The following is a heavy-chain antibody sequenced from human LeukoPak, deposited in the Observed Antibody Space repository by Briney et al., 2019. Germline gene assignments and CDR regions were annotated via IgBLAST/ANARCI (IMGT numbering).Heavy chain of an antibody. J-gene: IGHJ6*02. CDR2: INPNSGGT. V-gene: IGHV1-2*04. CDR3: ARDRVPVYAMALYYYYGMGV. D-gene: IGHD2-8*01. CDR1: GYTFTGYY. Sequence: GASVKVSCKASGYTFTGYYMHWVRQAPGQGLEWMGWINPNSGGTNYAQKFQGWVTMTRDTSISTAYMELSRLRSDDTAVYYCARDRVPVYAMALYYYYGMGVWGQGTTVTVSS.